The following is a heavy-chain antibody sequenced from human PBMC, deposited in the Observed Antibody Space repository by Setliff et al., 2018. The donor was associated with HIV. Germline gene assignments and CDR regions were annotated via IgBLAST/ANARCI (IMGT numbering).Heavy chain of an antibody. CDR1: GGTFSSYA. CDR2: IIPIFGTP. D-gene: IGHD6-13*01. Sequence: SVKVSCKASGGTFSSYAISWVRQAPGQGLEWMARIIPIFGTPNYAQKFQGRVTMTTDTSTSTAYMELRSLRSDDAAVYYCARDRGSSRSKGFDYWGQGTLVTVSS. J-gene: IGHJ4*02. V-gene: IGHV1-69*05. CDR3: ARDRGSSRSKGFDY.